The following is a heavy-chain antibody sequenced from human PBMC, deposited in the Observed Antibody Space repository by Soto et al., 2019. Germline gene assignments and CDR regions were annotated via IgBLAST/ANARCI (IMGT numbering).Heavy chain of an antibody. CDR3: ARSGNNWFDP. Sequence: SETLSLTCSVSGDSINSYYWNWIRQPPGKGLEWIGYIYYTGNTNYNPSLKSRVIISLDMSKNQFSLSLTSVTAADTAVYYCARSGNNWFDPWGQGTLVTVSS. V-gene: IGHV4-59*01. J-gene: IGHJ5*02. CDR2: IYYTGNT. CDR1: GDSINSYY.